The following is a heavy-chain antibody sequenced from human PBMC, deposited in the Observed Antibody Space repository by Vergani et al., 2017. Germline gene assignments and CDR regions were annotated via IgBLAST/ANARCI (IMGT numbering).Heavy chain of an antibody. V-gene: IGHV2-70*04. CDR2: IDWDDDK. CDR3: ARNDYISAGGAFDF. Sequence: QVTLKESGPALVKPTQTLTLSCSLSGFSVSTSGMRVSWIRQPPGKALEWLARIDWDDDKFYNTSLKTRLSISKDTSKNQVVLTMTDMDPVDTATYYCARNDYISAGGAFDFWGQGTMVTVSS. D-gene: IGHD6-25*01. CDR1: GFSVSTSGMR. J-gene: IGHJ3*01.